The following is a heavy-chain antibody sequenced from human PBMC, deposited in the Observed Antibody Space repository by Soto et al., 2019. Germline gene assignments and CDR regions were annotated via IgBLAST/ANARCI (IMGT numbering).Heavy chain of an antibody. D-gene: IGHD3-22*01. CDR3: ARDLGGTYYYDSSGYYNWFDP. Sequence: GGSLRLSCAASGFTFSSYAMHWVRQAPGKGLEWVAVISYDGSNKYYVDSVKGRFTISRDNSKNTLYLQMNSLRAEDTAVYYCARDLGGTYYYDSSGYYNWFDPWGQGTLVTVSS. CDR2: ISYDGSNK. J-gene: IGHJ5*02. CDR1: GFTFSSYA. V-gene: IGHV3-30-3*01.